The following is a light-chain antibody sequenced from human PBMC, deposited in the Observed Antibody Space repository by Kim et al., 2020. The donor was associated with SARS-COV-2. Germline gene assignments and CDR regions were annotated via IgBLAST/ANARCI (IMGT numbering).Light chain of an antibody. CDR3: SSFRTSNDVWV. Sequence: QSALTQPASVSGSPGQSITISCTGTNSDVGAYNYVSWYQQHPGKAPKLIIYDFNKRPLGVSNRFSGSKSGNTASLTISGLQAEDEADYYCSSFRTSNDVWVFGGGTQLTVL. CDR2: DFN. J-gene: IGLJ3*02. CDR1: NSDVGAYNY. V-gene: IGLV2-14*01.